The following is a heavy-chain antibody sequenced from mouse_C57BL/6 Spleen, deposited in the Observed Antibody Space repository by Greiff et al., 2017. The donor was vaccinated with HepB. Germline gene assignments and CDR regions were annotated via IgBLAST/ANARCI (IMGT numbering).Heavy chain of an antibody. CDR1: GYSITSGYY. J-gene: IGHJ1*03. Sequence: DVKLQESGPGLVKPSQSLSLTCSVTGYSITSGYYWNWIRQFPGNKLEWMGYISYDGSNNYNPSLKNRISITRDTSKNQFFLKLNSVTTEDTATYYCARNRYYSNYDWYFDVWGTGTTVTVSS. D-gene: IGHD2-5*01. CDR3: ARNRYYSNYDWYFDV. V-gene: IGHV3-6*01. CDR2: ISYDGSN.